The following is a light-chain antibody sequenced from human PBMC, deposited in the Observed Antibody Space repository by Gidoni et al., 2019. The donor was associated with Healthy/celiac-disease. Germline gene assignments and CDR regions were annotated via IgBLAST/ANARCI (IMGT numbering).Light chain of an antibody. CDR1: QDISNY. CDR2: DAS. Sequence: DIQMTQSPSSLYASVGDRVTITCQASQDISNYLNWYQQKTGKAPKLLIYDASNLETGVPSRFSGRGAGTDCTFTSSSLHPEDIATYYCQQYDNLRFTFGPGTKVDIK. J-gene: IGKJ3*01. V-gene: IGKV1-33*01. CDR3: QQYDNLRFT.